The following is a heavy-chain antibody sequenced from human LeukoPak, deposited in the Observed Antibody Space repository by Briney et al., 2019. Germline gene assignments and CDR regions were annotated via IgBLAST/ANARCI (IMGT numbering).Heavy chain of an antibody. CDR2: VRGSGSDT. CDR3: AKTSRRSSNYDSPYDY. Sequence: PGGSLRLSCAASGFTFSNYAMQWVRQAPGKGLEWVSAVRGSGSDTYYADSVRGRFTISRDNSKNTLYLQMDRLRAEDTAIYFCAKTSRRSSNYDSPYDYWGQGTLVTVSS. CDR1: GFTFSNYA. D-gene: IGHD4-11*01. V-gene: IGHV3-23*01. J-gene: IGHJ4*02.